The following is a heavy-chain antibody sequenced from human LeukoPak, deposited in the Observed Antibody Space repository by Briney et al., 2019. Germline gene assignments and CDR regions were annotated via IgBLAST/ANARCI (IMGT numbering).Heavy chain of an antibody. Sequence: PGGSLRLSCAASGFTFSSDGMSWVRQAPGKGLEWVADIKQDGSEKYYVDSVKGRFTISRDNAKNSLYLQMNSLRAEDTAVYYCARDTRAAAFWSGYWHYFDYWGQGTLVTVSS. CDR1: GFTFSSDG. V-gene: IGHV3-7*01. J-gene: IGHJ4*02. CDR2: IKQDGSEK. CDR3: ARDTRAAAFWSGYWHYFDY. D-gene: IGHD3-3*01.